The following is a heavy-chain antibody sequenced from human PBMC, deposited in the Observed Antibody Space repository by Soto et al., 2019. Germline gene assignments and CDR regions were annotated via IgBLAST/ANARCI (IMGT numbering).Heavy chain of an antibody. CDR2: IYSGGST. CDR3: ATRPLLPGAP. Sequence: EVQLVESGGGLIQPGGSLRLSCAASGFTFSSNDMNCDRQAPGKGLEWVSLIYSGGSTYYADSVKGRFTISRDNSKNTFYLQMSSLSAEDTAVYYCATRPLLPGAPWGQGTMVTVSS. CDR1: GFTFSSND. J-gene: IGHJ3*01. D-gene: IGHD3-22*01. V-gene: IGHV3-53*01.